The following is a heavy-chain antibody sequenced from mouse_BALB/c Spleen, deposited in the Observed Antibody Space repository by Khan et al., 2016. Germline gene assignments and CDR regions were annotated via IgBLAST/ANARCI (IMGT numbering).Heavy chain of an antibody. D-gene: IGHD6-1*01. CDR2: ISYSGST. J-gene: IGHJ2*01. V-gene: IGHV3-2*02. CDR3: AKEGATGLDY. Sequence: EVQLQESGPGLVKPSQSLSLTCTVTGYSITSDYAWNWIRPFPGNKLEWMRYISYSGSTSYYPPLTSRISITRDTSKNQFFLQLNSVTTEDTATYCCAKEGATGLDYWGQGTTLTVSS. CDR1: GYSITSDYA.